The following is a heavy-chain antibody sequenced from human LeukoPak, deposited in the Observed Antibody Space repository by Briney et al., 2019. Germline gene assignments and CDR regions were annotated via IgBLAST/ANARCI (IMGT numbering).Heavy chain of an antibody. V-gene: IGHV4-30-2*01. CDR3: ARDLRLFGLAAYYMDV. CDR1: GGSISSGGYS. D-gene: IGHD2-21*01. J-gene: IGHJ6*03. Sequence: SETLSLTCAVSGGSISSGGYSWSWIRQPPGKGLEWIGYIYHSGTTNYNPSLKSRVTISLDTSKTQFSLKLISVTAADTAVYYCARDLRLFGLAAYYMDVWGKGTTVTVSS. CDR2: IYHSGTT.